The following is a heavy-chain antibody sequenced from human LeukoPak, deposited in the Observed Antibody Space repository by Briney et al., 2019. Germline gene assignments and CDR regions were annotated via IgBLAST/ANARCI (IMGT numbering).Heavy chain of an antibody. Sequence: GGSLRLSCAASGFNFRNYWMHWVRQAPGKGLGWVSRINSDGSSTSYADSVKGRFTISRDNAENTLYLQINSLRAEDTAVYYCATDEAATGRLDYWGQGTLVTDSS. J-gene: IGHJ4*02. D-gene: IGHD1-1*01. V-gene: IGHV3-74*01. CDR2: INSDGSST. CDR3: ATDEAATGRLDY. CDR1: GFNFRNYW.